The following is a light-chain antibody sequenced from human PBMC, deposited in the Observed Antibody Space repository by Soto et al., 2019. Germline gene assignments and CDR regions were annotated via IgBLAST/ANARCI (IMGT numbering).Light chain of an antibody. J-gene: IGLJ2*01. V-gene: IGLV2-14*02. CDR1: SSDVGSQNL. Sequence: QSALTQPASVSGSPGQSITISCTGTSSDVGSQNLVSWYQQHPGKAPKLMIYEVSNRPSGVSNRFSGSKSGNTASLTISGLQAEDEADYYCSSYTSSSIVVFGGGTKLTVL. CDR3: SSYTSSSIVV. CDR2: EVS.